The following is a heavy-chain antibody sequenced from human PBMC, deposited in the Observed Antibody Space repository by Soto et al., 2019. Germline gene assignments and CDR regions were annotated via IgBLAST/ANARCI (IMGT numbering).Heavy chain of an antibody. V-gene: IGHV3-48*03. CDR3: ARVTYYYGSGSYYNVGHYYYYGMDV. J-gene: IGHJ6*02. CDR1: GFTFSSYE. CDR2: ISSSGSTI. Sequence: GGSLRLSCGASGFTFSSYEMNWVRQAPGKGLEWVSYISSSGSTIYYADSVKGRFTISRDNAKNSLYPQMNSLRAEDTAVYYCARVTYYYGSGSYYNVGHYYYYGMDVWGQGTTVTVSS. D-gene: IGHD3-10*01.